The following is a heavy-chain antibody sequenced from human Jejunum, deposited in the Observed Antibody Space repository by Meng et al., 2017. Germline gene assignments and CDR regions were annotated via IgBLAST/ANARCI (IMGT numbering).Heavy chain of an antibody. Sequence: GGSLRLSCAASGFTFSNAWMSWVRQAPGKGLEWVGRITSKTDGETTDYAAPVKGRFTISRDDSKNTLYLQMNSLKTEDTAVYYCGGVSSGPYWGQGTLVTVSS. V-gene: IGHV3-15*01. J-gene: IGHJ4*02. CDR1: GFTFSNAW. CDR2: ITSKTDGETT. D-gene: IGHD2-8*02. CDR3: GGVSSGPY.